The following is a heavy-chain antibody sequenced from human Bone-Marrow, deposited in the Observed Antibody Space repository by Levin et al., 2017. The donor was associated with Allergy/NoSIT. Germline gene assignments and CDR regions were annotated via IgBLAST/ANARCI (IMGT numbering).Heavy chain of an antibody. CDR2: IYTGDTT. J-gene: IGHJ4*02. CDR3: ARGGQCSSTSCYYFDS. CDR1: GFTVSSNY. V-gene: IGHV3-53*01. D-gene: IGHD2-2*01. Sequence: GGSLRLSCAASGFTVSSNYMSWVRQAPGKGLEWVSVIYTGDTTYYADSVKGRFTISRDNSKNTLYLQMNRLRAEDTALYYCARGGQCSSTSCYYFDSWGQGTLVTVSS.